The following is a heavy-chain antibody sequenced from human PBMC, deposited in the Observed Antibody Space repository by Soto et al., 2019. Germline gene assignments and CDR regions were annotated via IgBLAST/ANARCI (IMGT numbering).Heavy chain of an antibody. Sequence: SETLSLTCTVSGGSISSGNWWTWVRQSPQRGLEYIGEIFHDGTANYYPSFERRVAISVDTSKNQFSLKLTSVTAADTAIYFCARLVYDTRLNYMYFDFWGQGTLVTVSS. CDR1: GGSISSGNW. V-gene: IGHV4-4*02. CDR3: ARLVYDTRLNYMYFDF. D-gene: IGHD3-10*01. CDR2: IFHDGTA. J-gene: IGHJ4*02.